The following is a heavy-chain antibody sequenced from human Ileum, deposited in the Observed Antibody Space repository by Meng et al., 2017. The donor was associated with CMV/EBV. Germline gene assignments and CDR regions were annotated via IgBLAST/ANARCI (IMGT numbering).Heavy chain of an antibody. Sequence: ASVKVSCKASGYTFNSYGISWVRQAPGQGLEGMGWISVYNGRTNYAQNLQGRVTMTTDRSTSTAYMELRSLTSDDTAAYYCARGLASDWNDVGYFDNWGQGTLVTFSS. V-gene: IGHV1-18*01. CDR2: ISVYNGRT. J-gene: IGHJ4*02. CDR1: GYTFNSYG. D-gene: IGHD1-1*01. CDR3: ARGLASDWNDVGYFDN.